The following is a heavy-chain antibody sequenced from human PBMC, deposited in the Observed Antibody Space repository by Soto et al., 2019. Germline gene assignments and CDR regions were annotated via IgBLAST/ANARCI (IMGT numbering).Heavy chain of an antibody. J-gene: IGHJ4*02. CDR2: IYYSGST. V-gene: IGHV4-59*01. CDR1: GGSISSYY. Sequence: QVQLQESGPGLVKPSETLSLTCTVSGGSISSYYWSWIRQPPGKGLEWIGYIYYSGSTNYNPSLKSRVTISVDTSKNQSSLKLSSVTAADTAVYCCARSDGRYWGQGTLVTVSS. CDR3: ARSDGRY.